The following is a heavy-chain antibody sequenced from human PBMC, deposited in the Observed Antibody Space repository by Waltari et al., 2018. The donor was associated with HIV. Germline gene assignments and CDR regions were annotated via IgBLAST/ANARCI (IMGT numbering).Heavy chain of an antibody. V-gene: IGHV3-7*01. Sequence: EVQLVESGGGLVQPGGSLRLSCAASGFTFSSYWMNWVRQAPGKGLEGVANINQDGSGKHYVDSVQGRFTISRDNAKNSLYLQMNSLRAEDTAIYYCARRDLRIAAVGRSIFDCWGQGTLVTVSS. D-gene: IGHD6-13*01. J-gene: IGHJ4*02. CDR2: INQDGSGK. CDR1: GFTFSSYW. CDR3: ARRDLRIAAVGRSIFDC.